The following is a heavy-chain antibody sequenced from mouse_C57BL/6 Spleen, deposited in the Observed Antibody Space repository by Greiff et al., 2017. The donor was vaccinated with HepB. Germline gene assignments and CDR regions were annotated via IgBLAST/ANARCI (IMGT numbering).Heavy chain of an antibody. Sequence: VQLQQSGAELVRPGASVTLSCKASGYTFTDYEMHWVKQTPVHGLEWIGAIDPETGGTAYNQKFKGKAILTADKSSSTAYMELRSLTSEDSAVYYCTRLLLRYWCAYWGQGTLVTVSA. CDR3: TRLLLRYWCAY. J-gene: IGHJ3*01. CDR1: GYTFTDYE. D-gene: IGHD1-1*01. CDR2: IDPETGGT. V-gene: IGHV1-15*01.